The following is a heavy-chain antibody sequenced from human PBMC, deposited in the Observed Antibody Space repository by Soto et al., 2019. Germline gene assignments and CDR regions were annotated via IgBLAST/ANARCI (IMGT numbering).Heavy chain of an antibody. CDR3: ARAGGTTVTGLWHFGS. D-gene: IGHD4-17*01. CDR2: IWYDGTQK. V-gene: IGHV3-33*01. Sequence: HPGGSLRLSCEASGFTFNTYSMHWVRQPPGKGLEWLAAIWYDGTQKYYADSVKGRFIISRDNSKKTLYLEMNSLRAEDTAVYYCARAGGTTVTGLWHFGSWGQGTLVTVSS. CDR1: GFTFNTYS. J-gene: IGHJ4*02.